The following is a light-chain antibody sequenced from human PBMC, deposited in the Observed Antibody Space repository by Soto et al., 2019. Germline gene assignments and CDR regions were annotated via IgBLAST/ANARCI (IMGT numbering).Light chain of an antibody. CDR1: QTVLSSSNNKNY. Sequence: DIVMTQSPGSLTVSLGERAIINCRSSQTVLSSSNNKNYLAWYQQKPRQPXKXXIYWASTRQSGVPDRFSGSGSGTDFTLTISSLQAEDVEVYFCQQYYNTPLTFGGGTKVDIK. CDR3: QQYYNTPLT. CDR2: WAS. J-gene: IGKJ4*01. V-gene: IGKV4-1*01.